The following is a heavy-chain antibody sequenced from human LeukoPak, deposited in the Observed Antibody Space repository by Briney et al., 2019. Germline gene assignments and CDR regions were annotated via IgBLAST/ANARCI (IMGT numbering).Heavy chain of an antibody. CDR2: ISGSNDNT. CDR3: AKDLQYNNWYFTY. Sequence: PGGSLRLSCAASGFTFSTYGMSWVRQAPGKGLEWVSTISGSNDNTYYADSVKGRFTIPRDISKNTLYLQMNSLRAEDTAVYYCAKDLQYNNWYFTYWGQGTLVTVSS. V-gene: IGHV3-23*01. D-gene: IGHD1-1*01. J-gene: IGHJ4*02. CDR1: GFTFSTYG.